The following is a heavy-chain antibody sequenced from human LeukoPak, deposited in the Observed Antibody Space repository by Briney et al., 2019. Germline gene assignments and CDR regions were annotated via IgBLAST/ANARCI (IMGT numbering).Heavy chain of an antibody. CDR3: ARASEPTMIDY. V-gene: IGHV3-66*01. J-gene: IGHJ4*02. D-gene: IGHD1-26*01. Sequence: GGSLRLSCAASGFTVSSNYMSWVRQAPGKGLEWVSAIYTGGSTYYAGSVKGRFTISRDNAKNTLYLQMNSLRAEDTAVYYCARASEPTMIDYWGQGTLVTVSS. CDR2: IYTGGST. CDR1: GFTVSSNY.